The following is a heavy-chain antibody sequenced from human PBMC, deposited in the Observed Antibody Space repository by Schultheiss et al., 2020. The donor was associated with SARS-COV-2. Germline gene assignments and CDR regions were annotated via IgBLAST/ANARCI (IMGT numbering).Heavy chain of an antibody. Sequence: SETLSLTCTVSGGSISSYYWSWIRQPPGKGLEWIGRIYTSGSTNYNPSLKSRVTISVDTSKNQFSLKLSSVTAADTAVYYCARRIAVAGCFDYWGQGTLVTVSS. CDR3: ARRIAVAGCFDY. CDR2: IYTSGST. D-gene: IGHD6-19*01. CDR1: GGSISSYY. J-gene: IGHJ4*02. V-gene: IGHV4-4*07.